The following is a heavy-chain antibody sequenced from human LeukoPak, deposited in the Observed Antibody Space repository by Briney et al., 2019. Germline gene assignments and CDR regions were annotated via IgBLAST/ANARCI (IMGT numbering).Heavy chain of an antibody. Sequence: GGSLRLSCAASGFTFSSYAMSWVRQAPGKGLEWVSALSVSGGSTYYADSVKGRFTISRDNSKNTLYLQMNSLRAEDTAVYYCAKDAEIVVVPAARVYFDYWGQGTLVTV. V-gene: IGHV3-23*01. CDR3: AKDAEIVVVPAARVYFDY. D-gene: IGHD2-2*01. CDR2: LSVSGGST. J-gene: IGHJ4*02. CDR1: GFTFSSYA.